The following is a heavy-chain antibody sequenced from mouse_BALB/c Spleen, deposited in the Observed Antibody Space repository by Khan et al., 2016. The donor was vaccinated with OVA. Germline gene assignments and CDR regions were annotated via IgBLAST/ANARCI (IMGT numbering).Heavy chain of an antibody. CDR1: GFTFYNYA. D-gene: IGHD2-3*01. CDR3: ARQGGIYDGPFDY. CDR2: VSSGGSFT. J-gene: IGHJ2*01. V-gene: IGHV5-9-3*01. Sequence: EVELVESGGGLVKPGGSLKLSCAASGFTFYNYAMSWVRQTPEKRLEWVATVSSGGSFTYSPDSVKGRFTISRDNAKNTLYRQMNSLRSEDTAIYYCARQGGIYDGPFDYWGQGTTLTVSS.